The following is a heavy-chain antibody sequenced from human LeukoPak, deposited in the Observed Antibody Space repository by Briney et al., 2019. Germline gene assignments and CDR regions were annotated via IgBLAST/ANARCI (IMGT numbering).Heavy chain of an antibody. CDR3: ATHYCSGGSCYYYFDY. CDR1: GGSFSGYY. D-gene: IGHD2-15*01. Sequence: PSETLSLTCAVYGGSFSGYYWSWLRQPPGKGLEWIGEINHSGSTNYNPSLKSRVTISVDTSKNQFSLKLSSVTAADTAVYYCATHYCSGGSCYYYFDYWGQGTLVTVSS. V-gene: IGHV4-34*01. CDR2: INHSGST. J-gene: IGHJ4*02.